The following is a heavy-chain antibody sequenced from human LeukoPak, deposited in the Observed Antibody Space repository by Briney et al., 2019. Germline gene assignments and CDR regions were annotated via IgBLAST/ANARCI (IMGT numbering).Heavy chain of an antibody. J-gene: IGHJ4*02. Sequence: GRSLRLSCAASGFTLSSYGMHWVRQAPGKGLEWVAVISYDGSNKYYADSVKGRFTISGDNSKNTLYLQMNSLRAEDTAVYYCAKDLGAYCSGGSCYAGYWGQGTLVTVSS. CDR1: GFTLSSYG. D-gene: IGHD2-15*01. V-gene: IGHV3-30*18. CDR3: AKDLGAYCSGGSCYAGY. CDR2: ISYDGSNK.